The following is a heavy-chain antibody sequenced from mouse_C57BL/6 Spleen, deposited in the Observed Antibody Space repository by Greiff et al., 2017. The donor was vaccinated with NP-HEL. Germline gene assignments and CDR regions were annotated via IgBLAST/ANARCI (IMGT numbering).Heavy chain of an antibody. D-gene: IGHD1-1*01. J-gene: IGHJ1*03. V-gene: IGHV5-16*01. Sequence: EVMLVESEGGLVQPGSSMKLSCTASGFTFSDYYMAWVRQVPEKGLEWVANINYDGSSTYYLDSLKSRFIISRDNAKNILYLQMSSLKSEDTATYYCARENYYGSSYGYWYFDVWGTGTTVTVSS. CDR1: GFTFSDYY. CDR3: ARENYYGSSYGYWYFDV. CDR2: INYDGSST.